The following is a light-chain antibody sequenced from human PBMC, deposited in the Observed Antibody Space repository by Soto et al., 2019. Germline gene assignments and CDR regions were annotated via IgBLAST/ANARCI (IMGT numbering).Light chain of an antibody. CDR3: QQYDSSPVT. V-gene: IGKV3-20*01. J-gene: IGKJ3*01. Sequence: EIVWTQSPGTLSLSPGERATLSCRASQSVSSSYLAWYQQKPGQAPRLLIYGASSRATGIPDRFSGSGSGTDFTLTISRLEPEDFAVYYCQQYDSSPVTFGPGTKVDIK. CDR1: QSVSSSY. CDR2: GAS.